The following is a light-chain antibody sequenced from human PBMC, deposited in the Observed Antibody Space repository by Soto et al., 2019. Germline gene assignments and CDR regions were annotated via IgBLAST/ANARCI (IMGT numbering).Light chain of an antibody. CDR1: NSDVGDYNY. CDR3: SSYTSSSTGV. Sequence: QSVLTQPASVSGSPGQSIAISCTGTNSDVGDYNYVSWYQQHPGNAPKLLIYDVTNRPSGVSNRFSGSKSGNMASLTISGLQAEDEADYYCSSYTSSSTGVFGGGTQLTVL. CDR2: DVT. J-gene: IGLJ3*02. V-gene: IGLV2-14*03.